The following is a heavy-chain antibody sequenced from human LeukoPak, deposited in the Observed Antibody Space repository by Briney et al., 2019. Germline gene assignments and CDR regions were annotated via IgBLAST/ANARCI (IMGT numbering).Heavy chain of an antibody. V-gene: IGHV3-48*03. CDR1: GFTFSSYE. Sequence: PGGSLRLSCAASGFTFSSYEMNWVHQVPGKGLEWISYIGIDSGNTKYADSVRGRFTISADKAKNSLYLQMNSLRVEDTAVYYCARDHNYAFDNWGQGTLVSVAS. J-gene: IGHJ4*02. D-gene: IGHD1-1*01. CDR3: ARDHNYAFDN. CDR2: IGIDSGNT.